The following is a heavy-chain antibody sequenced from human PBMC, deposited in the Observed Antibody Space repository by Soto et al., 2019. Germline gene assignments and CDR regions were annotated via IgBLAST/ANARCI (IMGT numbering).Heavy chain of an antibody. V-gene: IGHV4-61*01. D-gene: IGHD6-19*01. Sequence: PSETLSLTCTVSGASINTGNHYWSWVRQPPGKGLEWIGYIYHSEITNYNPSLKSRVTISADTSRNQFSLKVNSVTAADTAVYYCARGWDANSWGQGTLVNVSS. CDR2: IYHSEIT. CDR3: ARGWDANS. J-gene: IGHJ1*01. CDR1: GASINTGNHY.